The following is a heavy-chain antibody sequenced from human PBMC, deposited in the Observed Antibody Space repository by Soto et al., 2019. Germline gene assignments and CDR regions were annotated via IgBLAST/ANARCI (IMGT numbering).Heavy chain of an antibody. J-gene: IGHJ4*02. V-gene: IGHV4-39*02. Sequence: QLQLQESGPGLVKPSETLSLTCTVSGGSISSSSYYWGWIRQPPGKGLEWIGSIYYSGNTYYTPSLKSRVPISVDTSKHHFSLKLSSVTAADTAVYYCAREGGRYCTGGSCQVDYWGQGTLVTVSS. CDR3: AREGGRYCTGGSCQVDY. CDR2: IYYSGNT. D-gene: IGHD2-15*01. CDR1: GGSISSSSYY.